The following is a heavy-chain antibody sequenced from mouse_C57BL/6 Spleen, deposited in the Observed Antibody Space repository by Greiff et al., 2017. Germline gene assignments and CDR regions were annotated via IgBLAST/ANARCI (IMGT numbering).Heavy chain of an antibody. J-gene: IGHJ2*01. Sequence: EVQLQESGGGLVKPGGSLKLSCAASGFTFSSYAMSWVRQTPEKRLEWVATISDGGSYTYYPDNVKGRFTISRDNAKNNLYLQMSHLKSEDTAMYYCARDRDGYLYYFDYWGQGTTLTVSS. CDR3: ARDRDGYLYYFDY. V-gene: IGHV5-4*01. D-gene: IGHD2-3*01. CDR1: GFTFSSYA. CDR2: ISDGGSYT.